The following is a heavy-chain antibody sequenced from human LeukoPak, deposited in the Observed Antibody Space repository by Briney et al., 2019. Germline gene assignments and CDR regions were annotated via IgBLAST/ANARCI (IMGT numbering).Heavy chain of an antibody. CDR2: IYSGGST. D-gene: IGHD5-24*01. CDR1: GFTVSSNY. V-gene: IGHV3-66*01. CDR3: ARVGDGYNPEYFDY. J-gene: IGHJ4*02. Sequence: GGSLRLSCAASGFTVSSNYMSWVRQAPGKGLEWVSVIYSGGSTYYADSVKGRFTISRDYSKNTLYLQMNSLRAEDTAVYYCARVGDGYNPEYFDYWGQGTLVTVSS.